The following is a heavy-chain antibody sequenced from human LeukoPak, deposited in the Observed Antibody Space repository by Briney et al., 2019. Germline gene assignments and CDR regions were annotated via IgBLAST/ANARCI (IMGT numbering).Heavy chain of an antibody. Sequence: GGSLRLSCSASGFTFSSYAMHWVRQAPGKGLEYVSAISSNGGSTYYADSVKGRFTISRDNSKNTLYLQMSSLRAEDTAVYYCVKGDSGCGPGETGYFDYWGQGTLVTVSS. CDR2: ISSNGGST. V-gene: IGHV3-64D*06. D-gene: IGHD5-12*01. CDR1: GFTFSSYA. CDR3: VKGDSGCGPGETGYFDY. J-gene: IGHJ4*02.